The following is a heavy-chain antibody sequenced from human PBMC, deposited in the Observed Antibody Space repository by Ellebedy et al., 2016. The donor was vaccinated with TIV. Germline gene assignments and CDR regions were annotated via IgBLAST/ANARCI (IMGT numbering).Heavy chain of an antibody. D-gene: IGHD1-14*01. V-gene: IGHV4-59*12. Sequence: MPSETLSLTCTDSGDSISYYYWSWIRQPPGKGLEWIGYIYYSGTISYNPSLESRVTISVDTSKNQLSLKLSSVTAADTAVYYCARAVFGTKFDFWGQGTLVTVSS. CDR1: GDSISYYY. CDR3: ARAVFGTKFDF. J-gene: IGHJ4*02. CDR2: IYYSGTI.